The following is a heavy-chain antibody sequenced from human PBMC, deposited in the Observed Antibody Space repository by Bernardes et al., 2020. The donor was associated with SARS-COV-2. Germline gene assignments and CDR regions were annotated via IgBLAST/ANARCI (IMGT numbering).Heavy chain of an antibody. V-gene: IGHV1-69*13. CDR1: GGTFSSYA. Sequence: SVKVSCKASGGTFSSYAISWVRQAPGQGLEWMGGIIPIFGTANYAQKFQGRVTITADESTSTAYMELSSLRSEDTAVYYCARAGWYYYDSSGYYAFDIWGQGTMVTVSS. D-gene: IGHD3-22*01. CDR3: ARAGWYYYDSSGYYAFDI. J-gene: IGHJ3*02. CDR2: IIPIFGTA.